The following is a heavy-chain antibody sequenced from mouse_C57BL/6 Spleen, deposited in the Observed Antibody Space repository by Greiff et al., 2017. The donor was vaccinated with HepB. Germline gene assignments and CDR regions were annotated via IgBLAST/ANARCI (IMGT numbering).Heavy chain of an antibody. CDR3: AKTNSNYVSWFAY. CDR2: IYPGSGNT. V-gene: IGHV1-76*01. J-gene: IGHJ3*01. Sequence: VKLMESGAELVRPGASVKLSCKASGYTFTDYYINWVKQRPGQGLEWIARIYPGSGNTYYNEKFKGKATLTAEKSSSTAYMQLSSLTSEDSAVYFCAKTNSNYVSWFAYWGQGTLVTVSA. CDR1: GYTFTDYY. D-gene: IGHD2-5*01.